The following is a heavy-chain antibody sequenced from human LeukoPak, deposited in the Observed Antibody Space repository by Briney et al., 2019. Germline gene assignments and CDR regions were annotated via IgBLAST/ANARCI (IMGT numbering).Heavy chain of an antibody. CDR2: INGDGSSV. V-gene: IGHV3-74*01. J-gene: IGHJ4*02. CDR3: ASGTYYSDY. CDR1: GFTFSSYW. D-gene: IGHD3-10*01. Sequence: GGSLRLSCAASGFTFSSYWMHWVRQAPGKGLVWVSRINGDGSSVSYADSVKGRFTISRDNAKNTLYLQMNSLRAEDTAVYYCASGTYYSDYWGQGTLVTVSS.